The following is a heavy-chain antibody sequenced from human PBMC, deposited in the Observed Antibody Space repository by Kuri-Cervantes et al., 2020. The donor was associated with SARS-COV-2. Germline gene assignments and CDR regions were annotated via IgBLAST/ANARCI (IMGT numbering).Heavy chain of an antibody. CDR2: IIPIFGTA. Sequence: SVKVSCKASGYTFTSYDINWVRQAPGQGLEWMGGIIPIFGTANYAQKFQGRVTITADESTSTAYMELSSLRSEDTAVYYCARTVTRLQQYYFDYWGQGTLVTVSS. D-gene: IGHD4-17*01. CDR3: ARTVTRLQQYYFDY. CDR1: GYTFTSYD. V-gene: IGHV1-69*13. J-gene: IGHJ4*02.